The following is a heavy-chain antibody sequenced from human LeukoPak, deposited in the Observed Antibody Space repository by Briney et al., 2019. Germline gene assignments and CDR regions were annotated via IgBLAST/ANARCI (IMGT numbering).Heavy chain of an antibody. CDR2: ISSSSSYI. CDR1: GFTFSSYS. CDR3: ASRAHYHDSSGYPPLT. V-gene: IGHV3-21*01. J-gene: IGHJ5*02. D-gene: IGHD3-22*01. Sequence: PGGSLRLSCAASGFTFSSYSMNWVRQAPGKGLEWVSSISSSSSYIYYADSVKGRFTISRDNAKNSLYLQMNSLRAEDTAVYYCASRAHYHDSSGYPPLTWGQGTLVTVSS.